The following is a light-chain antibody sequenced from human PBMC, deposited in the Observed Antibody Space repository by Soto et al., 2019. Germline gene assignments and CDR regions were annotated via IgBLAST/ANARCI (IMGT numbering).Light chain of an antibody. Sequence: QSALTQPASVSGSPGLSIAISCIGTSSDVGGYNSVSWYQQHPGKAPKLVIYDVTSRPSGVSNRFSGSKSGNTASLTISGLQAEDEGDYYCSSYRTGGSYVFGTGTKLTVL. J-gene: IGLJ1*01. V-gene: IGLV2-14*01. CDR1: SSDVGGYNS. CDR3: SSYRTGGSYV. CDR2: DVT.